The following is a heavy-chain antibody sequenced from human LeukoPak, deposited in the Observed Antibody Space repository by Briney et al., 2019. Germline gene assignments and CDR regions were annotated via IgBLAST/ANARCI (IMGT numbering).Heavy chain of an antibody. J-gene: IGHJ3*02. Sequence: GGSLRLSCAASGFTFSDYYMSWIRQAPGKGLEWVSYISSSGSTIYYADSVKGRFTISRDNAKNSLYLQMNSLRAEDTAVYYCARVRSIAAPDAFDIWGQGTMVTVSS. D-gene: IGHD6-6*01. CDR3: ARVRSIAAPDAFDI. CDR2: ISSSGSTI. V-gene: IGHV3-11*04. CDR1: GFTFSDYY.